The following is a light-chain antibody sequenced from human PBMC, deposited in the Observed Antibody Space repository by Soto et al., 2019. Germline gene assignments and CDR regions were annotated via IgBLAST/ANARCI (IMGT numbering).Light chain of an antibody. CDR2: EVS. V-gene: IGLV2-8*01. CDR3: TSYAGSNTYV. CDR1: SSDVGNYNY. Sequence: QSVLTQAPSASGSPGQSVTISCTGTSSDVGNYNYVSWYQHHPGKAPKLMIYEVSKWPSGVPDRFSGSKSGNTASLTVSGLQAEDEADYYCTSYAGSNTYVFGTGTKVTVL. J-gene: IGLJ1*01.